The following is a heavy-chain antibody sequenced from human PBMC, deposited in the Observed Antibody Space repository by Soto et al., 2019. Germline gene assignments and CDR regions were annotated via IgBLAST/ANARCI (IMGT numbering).Heavy chain of an antibody. V-gene: IGHV2-26*01. CDR1: GFSLTTGKMG. D-gene: IGHD3-9*01. J-gene: IGHJ6*02. CDR2: IFSDNER. Sequence: SGPTLVNPTETLPLTCTVPGFSLTTGKMGVSWIRQPPGQALEWLAHIFSDNERSYSTSLQGRLTISKDTSGSQVVLSMTNVDPVDTATYYCARMKVDSYQFYYAMDVWGQGTTVTVSS. CDR3: ARMKVDSYQFYYAMDV.